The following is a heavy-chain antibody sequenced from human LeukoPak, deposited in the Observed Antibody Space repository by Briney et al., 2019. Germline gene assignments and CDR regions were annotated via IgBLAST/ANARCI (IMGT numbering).Heavy chain of an antibody. CDR1: GGSINNASYH. CDR2: IYYSGST. J-gene: IGHJ4*02. D-gene: IGHD6-6*01. V-gene: IGHV4-39*07. CDR3: VRQLETDY. Sequence: PSETLSLTCTVSGGSINNASYHWGWIRQPPGKGLEWIGSIYYSGSTYYNPSLKSRVTISVDTSKNQFSLKPSSVTAADTAVYYCVRQLETDYWGQGTLVTVSS.